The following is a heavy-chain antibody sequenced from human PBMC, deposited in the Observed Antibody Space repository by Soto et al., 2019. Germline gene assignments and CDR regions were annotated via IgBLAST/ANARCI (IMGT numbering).Heavy chain of an antibody. D-gene: IGHD6-6*01. CDR3: ARAAGSSSSEDYYYYGMDV. CDR1: GYTFTSYG. V-gene: IGHV1-18*01. Sequence: ASVKVSCKASGYTFTSYGISWVRQAPGQGLEWMGWISAYNGNTNYAQKLQGRVTMTTDTSTSTAYMELRSLRSDDTAVYYCARAAGSSSSEDYYYYGMDVWGQGTTVTVSS. J-gene: IGHJ6*02. CDR2: ISAYNGNT.